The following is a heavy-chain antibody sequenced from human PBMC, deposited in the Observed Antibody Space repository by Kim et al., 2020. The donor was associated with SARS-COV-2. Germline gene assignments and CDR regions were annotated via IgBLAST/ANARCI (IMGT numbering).Heavy chain of an antibody. CDR3: ASDSRGATYPYYYYMDV. Sequence: SVKVSCKASGGTFSSYAISWVRQAPGQGLEWMGGIIPIFGTANYAQKFQGRVTITADESTSTAYMELSSLRSEDTAVYYCASDSRGATYPYYYYMDVWGKGTTVTVSS. D-gene: IGHD1-26*01. V-gene: IGHV1-69*13. CDR2: IIPIFGTA. CDR1: GGTFSSYA. J-gene: IGHJ6*03.